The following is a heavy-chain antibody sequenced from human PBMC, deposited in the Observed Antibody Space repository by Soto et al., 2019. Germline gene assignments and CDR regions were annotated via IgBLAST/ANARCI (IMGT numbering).Heavy chain of an antibody. CDR3: AREELYYDILTGYHNWFDP. V-gene: IGHV4-59*01. Sequence: PSETLSLTCTVSGGSISSDYWSWIRQPQGKGLEWIGYIYYSGSTNYNPSLKSRVTISVDTSKNQFSLKLSSVTAADTAVYYCAREELYYDILTGYHNWFDPWGQGTLVTVSS. CDR2: IYYSGST. J-gene: IGHJ5*02. CDR1: GGSISSDY. D-gene: IGHD3-9*01.